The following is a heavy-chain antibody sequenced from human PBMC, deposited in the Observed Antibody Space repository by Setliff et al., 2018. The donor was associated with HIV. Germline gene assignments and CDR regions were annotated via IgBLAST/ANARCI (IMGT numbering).Heavy chain of an antibody. CDR2: ISAGSSLI. J-gene: IGHJ4*02. Sequence: PVGSLRLSCAASGFTFSRYAMTWVRQAPGKGLEWVAYISAGSSLIYYVESVKGRFTISRDNAKNSLYLQMNTLRTEDTAVYYCARDSGTVGADDYWGQGTLVTVSS. V-gene: IGHV3-48*01. CDR3: ARDSGTVGADDY. D-gene: IGHD1-26*01. CDR1: GFTFSRYA.